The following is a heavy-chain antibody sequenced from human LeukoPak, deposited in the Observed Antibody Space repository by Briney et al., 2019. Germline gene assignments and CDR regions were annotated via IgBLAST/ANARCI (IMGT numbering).Heavy chain of an antibody. CDR3: AKGAHVVVPAAILFDN. CDR2: ISGSGGST. V-gene: IGHV3-23*01. Sequence: GGSLRLSCAASGFTFSSYAMSWIRQAPGKGLEWVSTISGSGGSTYYADSVKGRFAISRDNSKNTLYLQMNSLRAEDTAVYYCAKGAHVVVPAAILFDNWGQGTLVAVSS. J-gene: IGHJ4*02. D-gene: IGHD2-2*01. CDR1: GFTFSSYA.